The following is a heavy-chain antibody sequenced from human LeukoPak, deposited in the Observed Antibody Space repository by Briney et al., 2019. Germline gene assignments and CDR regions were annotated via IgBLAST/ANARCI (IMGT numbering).Heavy chain of an antibody. J-gene: IGHJ4*02. CDR1: GFTFSTYA. Sequence: GGSLRLSCAASGFTFSTYAMSWVRQAPGKGLEWVSTFSGRGAGTYYADSVKGRFTISGDNSKNTLYLQMNSLRADDTAVYYCAKNTNSKPDNWGQGTLVTVSS. D-gene: IGHD2-8*01. CDR3: AKNTNSKPDN. V-gene: IGHV3-23*01. CDR2: FSGRGAGT.